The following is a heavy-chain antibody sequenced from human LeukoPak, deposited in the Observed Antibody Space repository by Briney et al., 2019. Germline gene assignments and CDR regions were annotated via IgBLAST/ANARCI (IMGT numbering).Heavy chain of an antibody. CDR2: ISYDGSNK. CDR3: AREAIYDSSGWTSEAFDI. J-gene: IGHJ3*02. V-gene: IGHV3-30-3*01. Sequence: GGSLRLSCAASGFTFSSYAMHWVRQAPGKGLEWVAVISYDGSNKYYADSVKGRFTISRDNSKNTLYLQMNSLRAEDTAVYYCAREAIYDSSGWTSEAFDIWGQGTMVTVSS. D-gene: IGHD3-22*01. CDR1: GFTFSSYA.